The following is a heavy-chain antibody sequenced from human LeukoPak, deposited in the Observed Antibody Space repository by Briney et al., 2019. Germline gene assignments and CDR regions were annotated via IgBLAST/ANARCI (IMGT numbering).Heavy chain of an antibody. CDR3: ARGPYSSGWYTDYYYYYGMDV. CDR2: ISAYNGNT. Sequence: ASVKVSCKASGYTFTSYGISWVRQAPGQGLEWMGWISAYNGNTNYAQKLQGRVTMTTDTSTSTAYMELRSLRSADTAVYYCARGPYSSGWYTDYYYYYGMDVWGQGTTVTVSS. CDR1: GYTFTSYG. D-gene: IGHD6-19*01. J-gene: IGHJ6*02. V-gene: IGHV1-18*01.